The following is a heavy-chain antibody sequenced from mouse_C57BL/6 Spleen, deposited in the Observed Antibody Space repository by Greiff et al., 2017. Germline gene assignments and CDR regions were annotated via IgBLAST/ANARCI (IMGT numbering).Heavy chain of an antibody. J-gene: IGHJ4*01. D-gene: IGHD2-1*01. Sequence: EVQGVESGGGLVKPGGSLKLSCAASGFTFSDYGMHWVRQAPEKGLEWVAYISSGSSTIYYAATVKGRFTISRATAKNTLFLQMTILRSEDTAMYYCARREKNYGKDAMDYWGQGTSVTVSS. CDR1: GFTFSDYG. CDR2: ISSGSSTI. CDR3: ARREKNYGKDAMDY. V-gene: IGHV5-17*01.